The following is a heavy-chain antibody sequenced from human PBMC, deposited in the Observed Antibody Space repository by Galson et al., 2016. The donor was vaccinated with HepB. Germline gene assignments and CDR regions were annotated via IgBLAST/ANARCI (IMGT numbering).Heavy chain of an antibody. D-gene: IGHD2-21*01. CDR3: AIDYCSGDYCLLDS. V-gene: IGHV4-31*03. CDR1: SGSINSGGSY. J-gene: IGHJ4*02. CDR2: VSYSGAT. Sequence: TLSLTCTVPSGSINSGGSYWTWLRQHPGKGLEWIGYVSYSGATYYNPSLESRVTISADTSGTQFSLRLTSVTAADTGVYSCAIDYCSGDYCLLDSWGRGTLVTVSS.